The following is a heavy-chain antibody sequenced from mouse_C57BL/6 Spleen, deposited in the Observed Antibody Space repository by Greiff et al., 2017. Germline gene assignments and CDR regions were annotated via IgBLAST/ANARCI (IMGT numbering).Heavy chain of an antibody. D-gene: IGHD1-1*01. CDR1: GFTFSSYG. J-gene: IGHJ2*01. CDR2: ISSGGSYT. Sequence: EVKLMESGGDLVKPGGSLKLSCAASGFTFSSYGMSWVRQTPDKRLEWVATISSGGSYTYYPDSVKGRFTISRDHAKNTLYLQMSSLKSEDTAMYYCASHYYGSSLDYWGQGTTLTVSS. V-gene: IGHV5-6*01. CDR3: ASHYYGSSLDY.